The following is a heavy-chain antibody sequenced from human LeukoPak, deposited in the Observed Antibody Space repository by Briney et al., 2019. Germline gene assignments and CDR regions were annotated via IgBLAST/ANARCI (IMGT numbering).Heavy chain of an antibody. CDR2: IYSGGNT. Sequence: PGGSRGFSCTVSGFTVSTNSMSGFRRPPGKGLNWVSFIYSGGNTHYSDSVKGRFTISRDNSKNTLYLQMNSLRAEDTAVYYCARRAGEYSHPYDYWGQGTLVTVSS. CDR3: ARRAGEYSHPYDY. V-gene: IGHV3-53*01. D-gene: IGHD4-17*01. CDR1: GFTVSTNS. J-gene: IGHJ4*02.